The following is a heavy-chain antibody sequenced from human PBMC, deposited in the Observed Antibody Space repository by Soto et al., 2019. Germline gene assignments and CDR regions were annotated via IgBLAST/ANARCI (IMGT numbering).Heavy chain of an antibody. V-gene: IGHV3-48*02. CDR3: ARDTGDIGVVPAARGVGQSAYYYYGMDV. D-gene: IGHD2-2*01. J-gene: IGHJ6*01. CDR1: GFNFSSYS. CDR2: ISSSSSTI. Sequence: EVQLVESGGGLVQPGGSLRLSCAASGFNFSSYSMNWVRQAPGKGLEWVSYISSSSSTIYYSDSVKGRFTISRYNAKNSLYLQKNSLRDEDTAVYYCARDTGDIGVVPAARGVGQSAYYYYGMDVWGQGTTVTVSS.